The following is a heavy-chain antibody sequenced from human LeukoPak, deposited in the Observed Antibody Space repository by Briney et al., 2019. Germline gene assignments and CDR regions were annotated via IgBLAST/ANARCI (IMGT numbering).Heavy chain of an antibody. CDR3: ARDRTTYYDILTGYYTEDYYGMDV. CDR1: GGSISSGGYY. D-gene: IGHD3-9*01. V-gene: IGHV4-31*03. J-gene: IGHJ6*02. Sequence: SETLSLTCTVSGGSISSGGYYWSWIRQHPGKGLEWIGYIYYSGGTYYNPSLKSRVTISVDTSKNQFSLKLSSVTAADTAVYYCARDRTTYYDILTGYYTEDYYGMDVWGQGTTVTVSS. CDR2: IYYSGGT.